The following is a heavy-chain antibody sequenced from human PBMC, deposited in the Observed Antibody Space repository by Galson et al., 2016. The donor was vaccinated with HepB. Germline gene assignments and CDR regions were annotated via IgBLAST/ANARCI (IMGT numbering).Heavy chain of an antibody. Sequence: SVKVSCKASGYIFTSYGISWVRQAPGQGLKWMGWISAYNGHTNYAQILQGRVTMTTDTSTSTAYMELRRLRSDDTAVYYCARTAYGVAGRYVDYYGMDVWGQGTTVTVSS. CDR1: GYIFTSYG. D-gene: IGHD6-6*01. J-gene: IGHJ6*02. V-gene: IGHV1-18*01. CDR2: ISAYNGHT. CDR3: ARTAYGVAGRYVDYYGMDV.